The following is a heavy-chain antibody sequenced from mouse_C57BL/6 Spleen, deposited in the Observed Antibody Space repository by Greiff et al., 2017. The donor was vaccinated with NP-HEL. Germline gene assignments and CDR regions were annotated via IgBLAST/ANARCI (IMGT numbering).Heavy chain of an antibody. Sequence: DVKLQESGPGLVKPSQSLSLTCSVTGYSITSGYYWNWIRQFPGNKLEWMGYISYDGSNNYNPSLKNRISITRDTSKNQFFLKLNSVTTEDTATYYCARDRPLYYFDYWGQGTTLTVSS. V-gene: IGHV3-6*01. CDR3: ARDRPLYYFDY. J-gene: IGHJ2*01. CDR2: ISYDGSN. CDR1: GYSITSGYY.